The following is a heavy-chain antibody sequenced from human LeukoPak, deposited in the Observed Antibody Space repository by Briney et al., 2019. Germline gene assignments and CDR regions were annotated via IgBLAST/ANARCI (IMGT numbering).Heavy chain of an antibody. J-gene: IGHJ4*02. CDR2: INPSGGST. D-gene: IGHD2-2*01. CDR3: ARENQLLEAGFDY. Sequence: ASVRVSCKSSGYTFTIYYIHWVRQAPGQGLELMGIINPSGGSTSYAQKFQGRVTMTRDTSTSTVYMELSSLRSEDTAVYYCARENQLLEAGFDYWGQGTLVTVSS. CDR1: GYTFTIYY. V-gene: IGHV1-46*01.